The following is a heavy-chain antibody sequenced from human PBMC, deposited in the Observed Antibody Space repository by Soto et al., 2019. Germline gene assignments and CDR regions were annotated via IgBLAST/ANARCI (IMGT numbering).Heavy chain of an antibody. CDR2: IYYSGIT. CDR3: ARDMGGYHYYFDS. V-gene: IGHV4-59*01. J-gene: IGHJ4*02. D-gene: IGHD3-22*01. CDR1: RGSISTYY. Sequence: SETLSLTCTVSRGSISTYYWSWIRQPPGKGLEWIAYIYYSGITNYNPSLKSRVTISVDTSKNQFSLSLNSVTAADTAVYYCARDMGGYHYYFDSWGQGTLVTVSS.